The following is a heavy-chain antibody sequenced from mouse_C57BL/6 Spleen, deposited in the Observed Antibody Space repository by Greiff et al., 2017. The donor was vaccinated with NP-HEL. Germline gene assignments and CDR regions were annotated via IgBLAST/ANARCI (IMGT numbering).Heavy chain of an antibody. J-gene: IGHJ4*01. CDR3: TREGAYDYDAEAMDY. V-gene: IGHV5-9-1*02. Sequence: EVQRVESGEGLVKPGGSLKLSCAASGFTFSSYAMSWVRQTPEKRLEWVAYISSGGDYIYYADTVKGRFTISRDNARNTLYLQMSSLKSEDTAMYYCTREGAYDYDAEAMDYWGQGTSVTVSS. D-gene: IGHD2-4*01. CDR1: GFTFSSYA. CDR2: ISSGGDYI.